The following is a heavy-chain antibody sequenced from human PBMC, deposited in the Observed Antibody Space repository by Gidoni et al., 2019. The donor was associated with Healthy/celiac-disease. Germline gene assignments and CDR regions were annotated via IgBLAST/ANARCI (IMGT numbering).Heavy chain of an antibody. CDR2: IRSKAYGGTT. J-gene: IGHJ6*02. Sequence: EVQLVESGGGLVKPGRSLRLSCTASGFTFGDYAMSWFRQAPGKGLEWVGFIRSKAYGGTTEYAASVKGRFTISRDDSKSIAYLQMNSLKTEDTAVYYCTRADMVRGVIVPYYYYYGMDVWGQGTTVTVSS. CDR3: TRADMVRGVIVPYYYYYGMDV. D-gene: IGHD3-10*01. CDR1: GFTFGDYA. V-gene: IGHV3-49*05.